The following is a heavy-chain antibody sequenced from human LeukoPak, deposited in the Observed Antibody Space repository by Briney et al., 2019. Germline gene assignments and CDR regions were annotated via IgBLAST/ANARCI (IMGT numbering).Heavy chain of an antibody. CDR1: GFTFSSYG. D-gene: IGHD3-10*01. J-gene: IGHJ5*02. CDR2: ISYDGSNK. Sequence: GGSLTLSCAASGFTFSSYGMHWVRQAPGKGLEWVAVISYDGSNKYYADSVKGRFTISRDNSKNTLYLQMNSLRAEDTAVYYCAKGGYGAGRRGDNWFDPWGQGTLVTVSS. CDR3: AKGGYGAGRRGDNWFDP. V-gene: IGHV3-30*18.